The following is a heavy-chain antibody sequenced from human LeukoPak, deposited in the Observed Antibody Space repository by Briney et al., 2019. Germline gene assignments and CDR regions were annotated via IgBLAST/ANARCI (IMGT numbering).Heavy chain of an antibody. CDR3: ARDNGYHSDILTGYSMLYYYYGMDV. D-gene: IGHD3-9*01. CDR1: GFTFSSYS. Sequence: GGSLRLSCAASGFTFSSYSMNWVRQAPGKGLEWVSSISSSSSYIYYADSVKGRFTISRDNAKNSLYLQMNSLRAEDTAVYYCARDNGYHSDILTGYSMLYYYYGMDVWGQGTTVTVSS. J-gene: IGHJ6*02. V-gene: IGHV3-21*01. CDR2: ISSSSSYI.